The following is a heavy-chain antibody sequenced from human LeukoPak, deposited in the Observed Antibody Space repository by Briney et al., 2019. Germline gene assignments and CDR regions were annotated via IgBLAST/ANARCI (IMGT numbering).Heavy chain of an antibody. CDR3: ARARWLPDAFDI. V-gene: IGHV3-74*01. CDR2: IYNDGSST. Sequence: PGGSLRLSCAVSGLTFSNYWMHWVRQAPGKGLVWVSRIYNDGSSTSYADSVKGRFTISRDNAKSTLYLQMNSLRAEDTAVYYCARARWLPDAFDIWGQGTMVTVSS. CDR1: GLTFSNYW. J-gene: IGHJ3*02. D-gene: IGHD5-24*01.